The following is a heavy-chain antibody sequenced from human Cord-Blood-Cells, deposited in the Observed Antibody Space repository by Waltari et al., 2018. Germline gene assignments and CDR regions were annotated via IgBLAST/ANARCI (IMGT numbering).Heavy chain of an antibody. CDR1: GYTFTSYG. Sequence: QVQLVQSGAEVKKPGASVKVSCKASGYTFTSYGISWVRQAPGHGLEWMGWISAYNGNTNYAQKLQGRVTMTTDTSTSTAYMELRSLRSDDTAVYYCARLDCSSTSCYVGYAFDIWGQGTMVTVSS. J-gene: IGHJ3*02. CDR2: ISAYNGNT. D-gene: IGHD2-2*01. CDR3: ARLDCSSTSCYVGYAFDI. V-gene: IGHV1-18*01.